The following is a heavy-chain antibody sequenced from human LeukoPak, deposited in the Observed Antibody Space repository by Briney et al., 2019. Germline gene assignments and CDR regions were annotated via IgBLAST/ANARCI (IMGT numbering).Heavy chain of an antibody. CDR2: IHTNGNT. Sequence: PGGSLRLPCAASGLIVSSNYMTWVRQAPGKGLEWVSIIHTNGNTYYADSVKGRFTISRDNSKNTLYLQMNSLRTEDTAVYYCASSRTAASSNWFDPWGQGTLVTVSS. J-gene: IGHJ5*02. CDR1: GLIVSSNY. CDR3: ASSRTAASSNWFDP. V-gene: IGHV3-53*01. D-gene: IGHD6-13*01.